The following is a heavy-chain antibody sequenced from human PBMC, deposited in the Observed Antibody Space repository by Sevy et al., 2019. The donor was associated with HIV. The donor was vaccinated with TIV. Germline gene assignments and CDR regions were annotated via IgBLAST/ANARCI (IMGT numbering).Heavy chain of an antibody. CDR2: IFNDGKTK. CDR3: ARESGSDWYLDY. CDR1: GFISSRYG. V-gene: IGHV3-33*01. Sequence: GGSLRLSCKASGFISSRYGVHWVRKAPGKGLGWVESIFNDGKTKNYGDSVKGRFTISRDDSKNTLYLQMDSLRAEDTAVYYCARESGSDWYLDYWGQGTLVTVSS. D-gene: IGHD2-21*02. J-gene: IGHJ4*02.